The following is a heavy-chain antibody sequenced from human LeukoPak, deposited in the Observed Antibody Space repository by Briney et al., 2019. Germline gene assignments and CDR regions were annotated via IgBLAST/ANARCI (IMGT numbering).Heavy chain of an antibody. CDR1: GDSISSYY. J-gene: IGHJ4*02. Sequence: SETLSLTCSVSGDSISSYYWSGIRQPPGKGLEGVGDIYYSGSTNYSPSLKSRVTIAVDTPKNQCSLKLSSVTAADTAVYYCARNGADYGEMSYFDYWGQGTLVTVSS. V-gene: IGHV4-59*12. CDR2: IYYSGST. CDR3: ARNGADYGEMSYFDY. D-gene: IGHD4-17*01.